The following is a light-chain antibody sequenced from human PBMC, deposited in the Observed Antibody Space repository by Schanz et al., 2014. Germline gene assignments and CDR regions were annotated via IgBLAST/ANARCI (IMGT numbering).Light chain of an antibody. Sequence: IVMTQAPATLSASPGERVALSCRASQSVGITLAWYQQKPGQAPRLLIHSASTRATGIPARFSGSGSGTEFTLTITGLQPEDFAVYYCQQYDKWPETFGQGTKVGIK. CDR1: QSVGIT. V-gene: IGKV3-15*01. CDR3: QQYDKWPET. CDR2: SAS. J-gene: IGKJ2*01.